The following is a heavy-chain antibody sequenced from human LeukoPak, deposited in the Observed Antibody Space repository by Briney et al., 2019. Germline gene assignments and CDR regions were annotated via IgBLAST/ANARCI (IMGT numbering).Heavy chain of an antibody. CDR2: IRLHGGDT. D-gene: IGHD3-16*01. CDR1: GYIFTSHH. V-gene: IGHV1-46*01. Sequence: ASVTLSCKASGYIFTSHHMHWVRQASGQGIEWMGIIRLHGGDTTYAQKFQGRITITKDTSTSTVYMDLSSLRSEDTAFYYCARDYNWGVDYWGQGTLITVSS. CDR3: ARDYNWGVDY. J-gene: IGHJ4*02.